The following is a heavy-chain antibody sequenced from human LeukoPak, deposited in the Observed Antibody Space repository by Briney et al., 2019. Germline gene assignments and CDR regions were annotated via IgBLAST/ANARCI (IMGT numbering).Heavy chain of an antibody. CDR1: GFTFGDYA. Sequence: PGGSLRLSCTASGFTFGDYAMRWVRQAPGKGLEWVGLIRSKAYGGTTEYAASVKGRFTISRDDSKSIAYLQMNSLKTEDTAVYYCTRDRPHYYDSSGYYWGQGTLVTVSS. CDR2: IRSKAYGGTT. D-gene: IGHD3-22*01. CDR3: TRDRPHYYDSSGYY. V-gene: IGHV3-49*04. J-gene: IGHJ4*02.